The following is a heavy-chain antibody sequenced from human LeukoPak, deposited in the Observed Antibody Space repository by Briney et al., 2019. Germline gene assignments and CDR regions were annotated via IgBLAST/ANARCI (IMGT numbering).Heavy chain of an antibody. J-gene: IGHJ4*02. CDR3: ATAAYDSGSYIVNHDY. Sequence: GGSLRLSCAAPGFTVSTNYMSWVRQAPGKGLEWVSVIFRDDTTYYADSVKGRFTISRDDSKNALYLQMNSLRAEDTAVYYCATAAYDSGSYIVNHDYWGQGTLVTVSS. CDR1: GFTVSTNY. V-gene: IGHV3-53*01. CDR2: IFRDDTT. D-gene: IGHD3-22*01.